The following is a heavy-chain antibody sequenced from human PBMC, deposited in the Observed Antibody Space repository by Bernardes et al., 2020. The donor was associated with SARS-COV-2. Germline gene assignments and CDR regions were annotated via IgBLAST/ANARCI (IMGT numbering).Heavy chain of an antibody. Sequence: GAYLKITCHGSGSSFTRYWIGWVRPIPGKGLEWLGIIYPGDSDTRYSPSFQGQVTISADKSISTAYLQWSSLKASDTAMYYCASSLSDYYYYGMDVWGQGTTVTVSS. J-gene: IGHJ6*02. CDR1: GSSFTRYW. CDR2: IYPGDSDT. CDR3: ASSLSDYYYYGMDV. V-gene: IGHV5-51*01.